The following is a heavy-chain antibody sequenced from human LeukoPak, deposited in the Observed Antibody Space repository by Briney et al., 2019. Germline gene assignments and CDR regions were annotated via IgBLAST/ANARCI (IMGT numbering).Heavy chain of an antibody. Sequence: PGGSPRLSCAASGFTFSSYAMHWVRQAPGKGLEWVAVISYDGSNKYYADSVKGRFTISRDNSKHTLYLQMNSLRAEDTAVYYCARDHGYDYYYGMDVWGQGTTVTVSS. D-gene: IGHD5-24*01. J-gene: IGHJ6*02. CDR3: ARDHGYDYYYGMDV. CDR1: GFTFSSYA. CDR2: ISYDGSNK. V-gene: IGHV3-30*04.